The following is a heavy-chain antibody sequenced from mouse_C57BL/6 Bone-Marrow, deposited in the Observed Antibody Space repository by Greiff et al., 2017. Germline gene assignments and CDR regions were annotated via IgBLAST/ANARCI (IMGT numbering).Heavy chain of an antibody. D-gene: IGHD4-1*01. CDR1: GYAFSSSW. J-gene: IGHJ3*01. V-gene: IGHV1-82*01. Sequence: VKLQESGPELVKPGASVKISCKASGYAFSSSWMNWVKQRPGKGLVWIGRIYPGDGDTNYNGKFKGKATLTADKSSSTAYMQLSSLTSEDSAVYFCARDLTGRFAYWGQGTLVTVSA. CDR2: IYPGDGDT. CDR3: ARDLTGRFAY.